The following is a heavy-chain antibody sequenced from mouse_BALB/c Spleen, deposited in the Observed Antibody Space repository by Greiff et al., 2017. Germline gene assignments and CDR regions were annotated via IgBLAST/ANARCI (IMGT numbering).Heavy chain of an antibody. CDR1: GYSITSGYY. D-gene: IGHD2-4*01. V-gene: IGHV3-6*02. Sequence: EVKLQESGPGLVKPSQSLSLTCSVTGYSITSGYYWYWIRQFPGNKLEWMGYISYDGSNNYNPSLKNRISITRDTSKNQFFLKLNSVTTEDTATYYCAPLIYDDYDAWFAYWGQGTLVTVSA. J-gene: IGHJ3*01. CDR2: ISYDGSN. CDR3: APLIYDDYDAWFAY.